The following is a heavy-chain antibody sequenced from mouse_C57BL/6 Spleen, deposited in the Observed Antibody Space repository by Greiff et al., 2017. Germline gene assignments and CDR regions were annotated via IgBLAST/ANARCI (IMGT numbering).Heavy chain of an antibody. D-gene: IGHD1-1*01. V-gene: IGHV1-52*01. CDR2: IDPSDSET. Sequence: QVQLKQPGAELMRPGSSVKLSCKASGYTFTSYWMHWVKQRPIQGLEWIGNIDPSDSETHYNQKFKDKATLTVDKSSSTAYMQLSSLTSEDSAVYYCARFITTVVARYFDYWGQGTTLTVSS. CDR3: ARFITTVVARYFDY. CDR1: GYTFTSYW. J-gene: IGHJ2*01.